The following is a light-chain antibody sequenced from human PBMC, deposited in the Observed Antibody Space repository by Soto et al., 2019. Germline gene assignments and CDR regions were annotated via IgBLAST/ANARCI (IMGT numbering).Light chain of an antibody. V-gene: IGLV1-47*01. CDR3: AAWDDSLSGYV. Sequence: QLVLTQPPSASETPGQRVTISCSGSSSNIGNHYVYWYQHLPGTAPKLLIYRNNQRPSGVPDRFSGSHSCTSGSLAISGLRSEDEADYYCAAWDDSLSGYVFGTGTKLTVL. CDR2: RNN. CDR1: SSNIGNHY. J-gene: IGLJ1*01.